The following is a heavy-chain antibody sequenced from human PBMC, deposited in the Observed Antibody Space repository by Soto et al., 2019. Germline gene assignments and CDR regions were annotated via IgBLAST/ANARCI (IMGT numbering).Heavy chain of an antibody. CDR2: IYYSGHT. V-gene: IGHV4-31*02. D-gene: IGHD6-19*01. CDR1: GGSGSSGAYY. J-gene: IGHJ4*02. Sequence: PSESLSLGGTVSGGSGSSGAYYWSWIPQHPGKGLEWIGYIYYSGHTYYNPSLKSRVTISVDTSKNQFSLKLSSVTAADTAVYYCARLLLSGWPQYFFDYWGQGTLVTVSS. CDR3: ARLLLSGWPQYFFDY.